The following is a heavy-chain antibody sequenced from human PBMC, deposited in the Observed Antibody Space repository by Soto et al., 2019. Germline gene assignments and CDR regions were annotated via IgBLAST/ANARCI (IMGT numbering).Heavy chain of an antibody. CDR3: ARKKVVEEAASLNYYYYGMDV. D-gene: IGHD2-2*01. CDR1: GFTFSKYG. J-gene: IGHJ6*02. CDR2: IWYDGSNK. V-gene: IGHV3-33*01. Sequence: AGSLILSCAASGFTFSKYGLHWGRQASGTGLDWVAVIWYDGSNKYYADSVKGRFTISRDNSKNTLHLQMNSLRDEDTAVYYCARKKVVEEAASLNYYYYGMDVWGQGT.